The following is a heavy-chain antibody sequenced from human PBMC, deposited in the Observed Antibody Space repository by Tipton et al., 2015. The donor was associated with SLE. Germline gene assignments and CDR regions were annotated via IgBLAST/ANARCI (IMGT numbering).Heavy chain of an antibody. CDR3: ATRQGSSWYQSFDY. CDR1: GFTFSSYW. V-gene: IGHV3-7*01. CDR2: IKEDGSER. Sequence: SLRLSCVGSGFTFSSYWMTWVRQAPGKGLEWVANIKEDGSERSYVDSVKGRFTISRDNAKNTLYLQMNNLRVEDTAMYYCATRQGSSWYQSFDYWGQGTLVSVSS. J-gene: IGHJ4*02. D-gene: IGHD6-13*01.